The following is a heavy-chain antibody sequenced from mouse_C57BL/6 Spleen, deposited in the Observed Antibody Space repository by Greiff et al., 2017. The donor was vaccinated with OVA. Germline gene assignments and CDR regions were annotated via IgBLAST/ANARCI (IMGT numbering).Heavy chain of an antibody. CDR1: GYAFSSSW. Sequence: VQLQESGPELVKPGASVKISCKASGYAFSSSWMNWVKQRPGKGLEWIGRIYPGDGDTNYNGKFKGKATLTADKSSSTAYMQLSSLTSEDSAVYFCARWLLQRSYFDYWGQGTTLTVSS. J-gene: IGHJ2*01. V-gene: IGHV1-82*01. D-gene: IGHD2-3*01. CDR3: ARWLLQRSYFDY. CDR2: IYPGDGDT.